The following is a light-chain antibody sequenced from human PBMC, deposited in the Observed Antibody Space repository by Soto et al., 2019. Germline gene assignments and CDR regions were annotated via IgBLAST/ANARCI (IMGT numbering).Light chain of an antibody. CDR2: DNN. CDR3: QSYDNSLSGHVV. CDR1: SSNIGAGYD. Sequence: QAVVTQPPSVSGAPGQRVTISCTGSSSNIGAGYDVHWYQQFPATAPKLLIYDNNNRPSGVPDRFSGSKSGTSASLAITGLQAEDGADYYCQSYDNSLSGHVVFGGGTKLTVL. J-gene: IGLJ2*01. V-gene: IGLV1-40*01.